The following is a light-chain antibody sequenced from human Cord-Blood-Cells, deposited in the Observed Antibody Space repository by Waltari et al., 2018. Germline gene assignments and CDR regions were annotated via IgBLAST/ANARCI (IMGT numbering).Light chain of an antibody. V-gene: IGKV3-11*01. CDR3: QQRSNWPPLT. CDR1: QSVSSY. Sequence: EIVLPQSPATLPLSPRARAPLSCRASQSVSSYLAWYQQKPGQAPRLLIYDASNRATGIPARFSGSGSGTDFTLTISSLEPEDFAVYYCQQRSNWPPLTFGGGTKVEIK. CDR2: DAS. J-gene: IGKJ4*01.